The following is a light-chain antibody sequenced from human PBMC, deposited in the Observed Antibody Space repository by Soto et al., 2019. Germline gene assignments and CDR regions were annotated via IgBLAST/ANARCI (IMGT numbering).Light chain of an antibody. J-gene: IGKJ2*01. Sequence: EVVLTQSPGTLSLSPGDRATVSCRASQTVHSSFFAWYQQKGRQAPRLLIYGTSNRAAGIPDRFSGHGSGTDFTLTIDGLEPEDFAMYFCQQHGASPPYTFGRGTRVEI. CDR1: QTVHSSF. V-gene: IGKV3-20*01. CDR2: GTS. CDR3: QQHGASPPYT.